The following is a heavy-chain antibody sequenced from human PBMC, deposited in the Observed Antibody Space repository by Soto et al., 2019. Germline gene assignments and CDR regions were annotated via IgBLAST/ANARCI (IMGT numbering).Heavy chain of an antibody. V-gene: IGHV4-34*01. CDR1: GGSFSGYY. J-gene: IGHJ4*02. D-gene: IGHD3-22*01. CDR3: GKDGSSGYYWLDY. CDR2: INHSGST. Sequence: TSETLSLTCAVYGGSFSGYYWTWIRQPPGTGLEWIGEINHSGSTNYNPSLKSRVTISVDTSKNQFSLKLTSVTAEDTAIYYCGKDGSSGYYWLDYWGQGTLVTVSS.